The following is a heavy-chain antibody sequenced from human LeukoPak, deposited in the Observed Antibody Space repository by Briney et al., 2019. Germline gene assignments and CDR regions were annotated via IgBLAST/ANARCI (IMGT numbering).Heavy chain of an antibody. CDR1: GDSITTEYYW. J-gene: IGHJ4*02. V-gene: IGHV4-39*01. CDR2: IFYTGKI. CDR3: ARLTKSLRGYSYAYFDY. D-gene: IGHD5-18*01. Sequence: SETLSLTCDVSGDSITTEYYWWGWLRQPPGKGLEWIAIIFYTGKIPDNPSLRNRISMSVDTSKDQFSLRLSAVTAADTAVYYCARLTKSLRGYSYAYFDYWGQGTLVPVSS.